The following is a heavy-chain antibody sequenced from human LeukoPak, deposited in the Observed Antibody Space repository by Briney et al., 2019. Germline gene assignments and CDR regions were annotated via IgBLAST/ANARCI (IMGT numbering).Heavy chain of an antibody. CDR3: ARGNDISARSGYYYYGMDV. CDR2: IYYSGST. V-gene: IGHV4-31*03. Sequence: SDTLSLTCTVSGGSISSSRYYWGWIRQPPGKGLEWIGYIYYSGSTYYNPSLKSRVTISVDTSKNQFSLKLSSVTAADTAVYYCARGNDISARSGYYYYGMDVWGQGTTVTVSS. CDR1: GGSISSSRYY. D-gene: IGHD3-9*01. J-gene: IGHJ6*02.